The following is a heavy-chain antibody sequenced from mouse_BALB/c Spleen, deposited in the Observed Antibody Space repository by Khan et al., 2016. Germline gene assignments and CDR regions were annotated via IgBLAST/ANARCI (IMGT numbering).Heavy chain of an antibody. Sequence: QVQLKESGPGLVAPSQSLSITCAVSGFSLTTYGVHWVRQPPGKGLEWLGVIWAGGTTNYTSALMSRLTISRDNSKSQGFLKINSLQLEDTALYYCARSTTVVANPLDYWGQGTTLTVSS. CDR1: GFSLTTYG. V-gene: IGHV2-9*02. CDR2: IWAGGTT. D-gene: IGHD1-1*01. CDR3: ARSTTVVANPLDY. J-gene: IGHJ2*01.